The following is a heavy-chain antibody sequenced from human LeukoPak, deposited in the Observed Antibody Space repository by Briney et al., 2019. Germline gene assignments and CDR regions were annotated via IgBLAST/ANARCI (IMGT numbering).Heavy chain of an antibody. CDR1: GYTFTSYD. CDR2: MNPNSGNT. D-gene: IGHD1-26*01. Sequence: ASVKVSCKASGYTFTSYDINWVRQATGQGLEWMGWMNPNSGNTGYAQKFQGRVTMTRNTSISTAYMELSRLRSDDTAVYYCAREKNSGSYYGSRDMDVWGKGTTVTVSS. CDR3: AREKNSGSYYGSRDMDV. V-gene: IGHV1-8*01. J-gene: IGHJ6*03.